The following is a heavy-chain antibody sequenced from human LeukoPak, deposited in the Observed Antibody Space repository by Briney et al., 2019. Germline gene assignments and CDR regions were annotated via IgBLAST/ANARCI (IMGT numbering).Heavy chain of an antibody. CDR3: ANDDPDRTGHLDY. J-gene: IGHJ4*02. D-gene: IGHD3/OR15-3a*01. CDR2: ISGSGGST. CDR1: GFTFSSYA. V-gene: IGHV3-23*01. Sequence: GGSLRLSCAASGFTFSSYAKSWVRQAPGKGLEWVSAISGSGGSTYYADSVKGRITISRDNSKNMLYLQMSSLRAEDTAVYYCANDDPDRTGHLDYWGQGTLVTVSS.